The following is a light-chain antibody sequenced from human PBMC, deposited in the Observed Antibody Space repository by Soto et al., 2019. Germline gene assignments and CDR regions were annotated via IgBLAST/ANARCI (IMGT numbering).Light chain of an antibody. V-gene: IGKV1-27*01. Sequence: DTQMTQSPSSLSASVGDRVTITCRASQDISNYLAWYQQRPGTVPKLLIYAASTLQAGVSSRFSGSGSGTDFTLTISGLLPEDVATYYCQNLDSAAFTFGPGTKVDIK. CDR3: QNLDSAAFT. CDR2: AAS. J-gene: IGKJ3*01. CDR1: QDISNY.